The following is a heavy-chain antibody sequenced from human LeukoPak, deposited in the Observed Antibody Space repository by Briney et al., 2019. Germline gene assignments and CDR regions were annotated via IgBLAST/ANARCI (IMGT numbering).Heavy chain of an antibody. Sequence: SVKVSCKASGGTFSSYAISWVRQAPGQGLEWMGRIIPILGIANYAQKFQGRVTITADKSTSTAYMELSSLRSEDTAVYYCARGHYDSSGYYYFDPWGQGTLVTVSS. V-gene: IGHV1-69*04. CDR3: ARGHYDSSGYYYFDP. D-gene: IGHD3-22*01. CDR2: IIPILGIA. J-gene: IGHJ5*02. CDR1: GGTFSSYA.